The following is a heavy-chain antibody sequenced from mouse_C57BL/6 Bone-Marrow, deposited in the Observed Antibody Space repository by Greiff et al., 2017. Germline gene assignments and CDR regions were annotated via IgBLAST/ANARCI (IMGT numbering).Heavy chain of an antibody. CDR3: AREYYGSSLAWFAY. CDR1: GYTFTDYY. J-gene: IGHJ3*01. V-gene: IGHV1-77*01. D-gene: IGHD1-1*01. CDR2: IGPGSGST. Sequence: QVQLQQSGAELVKPGASVKISCKASGYTFTDYYINWVKQRPGQGLEWIGKIGPGSGSTYYNEKIKGKAKVTAAKSSSTAYRQLSSLTSEDSAVYFCAREYYGSSLAWFAYWGQGTLVTFSA.